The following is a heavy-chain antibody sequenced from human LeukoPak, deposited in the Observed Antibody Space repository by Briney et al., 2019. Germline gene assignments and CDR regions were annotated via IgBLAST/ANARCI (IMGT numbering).Heavy chain of an antibody. J-gene: IGHJ4*02. V-gene: IGHV4-59*01. CDR1: GGSISSDY. CDR2: IYYSGST. CDR3: ARVKKQGFDY. D-gene: IGHD6-13*01. Sequence: SETLSLTCTVSGGSISSDYWSWIRQPPGKGLEWTGYIYYSGSTNYNPSLKSRVTISVDTSKTHFSLKLSSVTAADTAVYYCARVKKQGFDYWGQGTLVTVSS.